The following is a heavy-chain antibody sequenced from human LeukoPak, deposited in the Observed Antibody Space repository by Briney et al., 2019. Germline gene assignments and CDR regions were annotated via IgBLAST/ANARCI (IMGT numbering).Heavy chain of an antibody. J-gene: IGHJ6*02. V-gene: IGHV3-23*01. CDR3: AKCKTSGWSSDVIDV. CDR2: IIASGGST. D-gene: IGHD6-19*01. CDR1: GFTFSTYT. Sequence: GGSLRLSCAASGFTFSTYTMTWVRQAPGKGLEWVSAIIASGGSTYYADSVKGRFTISRDNSKNTLYVLMNSLRAEDTAVYYCAKCKTSGWSSDVIDVWGQGTTVTVSS.